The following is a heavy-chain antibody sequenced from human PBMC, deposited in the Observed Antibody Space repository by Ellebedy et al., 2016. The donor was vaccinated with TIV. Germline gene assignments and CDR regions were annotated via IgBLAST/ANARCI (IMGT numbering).Heavy chain of an antibody. CDR1: GGSISSGGYS. J-gene: IGHJ4*02. Sequence: SETLSLXXAASGGSISSGGYSWSWIRQPPGKGLEWIGYIYHSGSTYYNPSLKSRVTISVDRSKNQFSLKLSSVTAADTAVYYCARHGDSSSWYLHYWGQGTLVTVSS. V-gene: IGHV4-30-2*01. CDR3: ARHGDSSSWYLHY. D-gene: IGHD6-13*01. CDR2: IYHSGST.